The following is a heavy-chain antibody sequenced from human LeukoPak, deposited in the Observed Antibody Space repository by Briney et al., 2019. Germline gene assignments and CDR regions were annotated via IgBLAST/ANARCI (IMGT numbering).Heavy chain of an antibody. V-gene: IGHV3-30-3*01. CDR2: ISYDGSNK. CDR3: ARQGRFLEWLSYPTDAFDI. D-gene: IGHD3-3*01. Sequence: PGGSLRLSCAASGFTFSSYAMHWVRQAPGKGLEWVAVISYDGSNKYYADSVKGRFTISRDNSKNTLYLQMNSLRAEDTAVYYCARQGRFLEWLSYPTDAFDIWGQGTMVTVSS. CDR1: GFTFSSYA. J-gene: IGHJ3*02.